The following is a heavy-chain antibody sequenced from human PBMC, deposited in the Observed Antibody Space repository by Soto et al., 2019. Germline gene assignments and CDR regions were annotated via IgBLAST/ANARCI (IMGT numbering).Heavy chain of an antibody. D-gene: IGHD6-13*01. J-gene: IGHJ4*02. CDR3: ARKRGIEVGGSLNY. V-gene: IGHV4-39*01. CDR1: GGSISSSSSY. CDR2: IYSGST. Sequence: PSETLSLTCTVSGGSISSSSSYWGWIRQPPGKGLEWIGTIYSGSTYYNPSLKSRVTISVDTSKNQFSLKLSSVAAADTDIYFCARKRGIEVGGSLNYWGQGTLVTVSS.